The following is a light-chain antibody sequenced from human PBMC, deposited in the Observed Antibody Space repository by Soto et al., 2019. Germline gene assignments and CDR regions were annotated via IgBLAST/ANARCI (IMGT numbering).Light chain of an antibody. CDR1: QSISSW. CDR2: DAS. V-gene: IGKV3-15*01. Sequence: MTQSPSTLSASVGDRVTITCRASQSISSWLAWYQQKPGQAPRLLIYDASTRATGIPARFSGSGSGTEFTLTISSLQSEDFAVYYCQQYNNWPSWTFGQGTKVDIK. CDR3: QQYNNWPSWT. J-gene: IGKJ1*01.